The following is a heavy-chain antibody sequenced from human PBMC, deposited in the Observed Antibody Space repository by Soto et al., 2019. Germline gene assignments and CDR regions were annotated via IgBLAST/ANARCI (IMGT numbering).Heavy chain of an antibody. V-gene: IGHV3-15*01. Sequence: VHLLESGGDLVKPGGSLRLSSAASGFTFRNAWMNWVRQAPGKGLEWVGRIKSKTDGETTDYAALVKGRFIISRDDSKNTLYLQMNSLKTEDTAVYYCATDPAIAATFDYRGQGTLVTVSS. CDR2: IKSKTDGETT. CDR3: ATDPAIAATFDY. CDR1: GFTFRNAW. D-gene: IGHD6-13*01. J-gene: IGHJ4*02.